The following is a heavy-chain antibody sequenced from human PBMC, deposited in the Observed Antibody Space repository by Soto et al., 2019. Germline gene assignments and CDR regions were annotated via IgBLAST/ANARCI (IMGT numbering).Heavy chain of an antibody. CDR3: AKDKRSSGWYGVGGFDP. Sequence: GGSLRLSCAASGFTFSSYAMSWVRQAPGKGLEWVSAISGSGGSTYYADSVKGRFTISRDNSKNTLYLQMNSLRAEDTAVYYCAKDKRSSGWYGVGGFDPWGQGTLVTVSS. CDR2: ISGSGGST. V-gene: IGHV3-23*01. D-gene: IGHD6-19*01. CDR1: GFTFSSYA. J-gene: IGHJ5*02.